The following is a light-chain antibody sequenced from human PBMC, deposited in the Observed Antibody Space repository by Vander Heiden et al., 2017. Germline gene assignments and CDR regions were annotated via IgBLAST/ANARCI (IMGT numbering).Light chain of an antibody. Sequence: DIVMTQSPLSLPVTPGEPACISCKSRTSLLHSIGYDYVDWYLQKPGQSPQLLIYLGYRRAAGVPDRFRGSGSGTDFTLKISRVEAEDVGVYYCRQALQTPHTFGGGTKVEIK. V-gene: IGKV2-28*01. CDR1: TSLLHSIGYDY. CDR2: LGY. J-gene: IGKJ4*01. CDR3: RQALQTPHT.